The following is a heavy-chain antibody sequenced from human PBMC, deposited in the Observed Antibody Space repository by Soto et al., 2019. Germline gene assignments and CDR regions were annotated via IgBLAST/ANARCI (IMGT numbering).Heavy chain of an antibody. CDR2: MNPNSGNT. CDR3: ARERAVAGFDY. Sequence: GXSVKVSFKASGYTFTSYDINLVRQATGQGLEWMGWMNPNSGNTGYAQKFQGRVTMTRNTSISTAYMELRSLRSEDTAVYYCARERAVAGFDYWGQGTLVTVSS. V-gene: IGHV1-8*01. CDR1: GYTFTSYD. D-gene: IGHD6-13*01. J-gene: IGHJ4*02.